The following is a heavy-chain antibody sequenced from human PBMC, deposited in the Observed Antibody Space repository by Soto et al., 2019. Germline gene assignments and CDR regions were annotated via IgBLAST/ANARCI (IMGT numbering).Heavy chain of an antibody. CDR3: ARDGXTMVRGVISSSNDWFDP. CDR1: GYTFTSYG. V-gene: IGHV1-18*01. D-gene: IGHD3-10*01. CDR2: ISAYNGNT. J-gene: IGHJ5*02. Sequence: GASVKVSCKASGYTFTSYGISWVRQAPGQGLEWMGWISAYNGNTNYAQKLQGRVTMTTDTSTSTAYMELRSLRSDDTAVYYCARDGXTMVRGVISSSNDWFDPWGQGTLVTVSS.